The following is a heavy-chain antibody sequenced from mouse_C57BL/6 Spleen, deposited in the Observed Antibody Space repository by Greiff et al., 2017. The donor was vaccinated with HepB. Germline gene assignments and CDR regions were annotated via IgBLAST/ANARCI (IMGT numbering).Heavy chain of an antibody. CDR1: GYTFTSYW. CDR2: IYPSDSET. CDR3: ARSPGYYGSSYRYFDV. Sequence: QVQLQQPGAELVRPGSSVKLSCKASGYTFTSYWMDWVKQRPGQGLEWIGNIYPSDSETHYNQKFKDKATLTVDKSSSTAYMQLSSLTSEDSAVYYCARSPGYYGSSYRYFDVWGTGTTVTVSS. V-gene: IGHV1-61*01. D-gene: IGHD1-1*01. J-gene: IGHJ1*03.